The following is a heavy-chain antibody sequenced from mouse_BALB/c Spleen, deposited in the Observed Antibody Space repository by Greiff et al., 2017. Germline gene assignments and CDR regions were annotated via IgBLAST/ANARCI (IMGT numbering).Heavy chain of an antibody. Sequence: QVQLQQPGAELVKPGAPVKLSCKASGYTFTSYWMNWVKQRPGRGLEWIGRIDPSDSETHYNQKFKDKATLTVDKSSSTAYIQLSSLTSEDSAVYYFARETARATGFDYWGQGTTLTVSS. CDR2: IDPSDSET. CDR1: GYTFTSYW. D-gene: IGHD3-1*01. V-gene: IGHV1-69*02. CDR3: ARETARATGFDY. J-gene: IGHJ2*01.